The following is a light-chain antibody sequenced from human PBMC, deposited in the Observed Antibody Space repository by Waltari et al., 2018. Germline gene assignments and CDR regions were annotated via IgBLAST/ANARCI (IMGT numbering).Light chain of an antibody. CDR2: DVS. J-gene: IGLJ3*02. Sequence: QSALTQPASVSVSPGQSITISCTGTSSDVGGYNYVSWYQQHPGKVPKLLIFDVSNRPSGVSNRYSGSKSGNTASLTISGLQAEDESDYYCCSFTSRSTWVFGGGTQLTVL. V-gene: IGLV2-14*01. CDR3: CSFTSRSTWV. CDR1: SSDVGGYNY.